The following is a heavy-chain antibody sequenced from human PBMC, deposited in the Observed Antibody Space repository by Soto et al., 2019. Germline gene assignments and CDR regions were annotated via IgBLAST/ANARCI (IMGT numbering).Heavy chain of an antibody. J-gene: IGHJ6*02. CDR3: ARGKQQLAHPQSPFRSPETNSKRYYYGMDV. Sequence: PGGSLRLSCAASGFTFSSYSMNWVRQAPGKGLEWVSSISSSSSYIYYADSVKGRFTISRDNAKNSLYLQMNSLRAEDTAVYYCARGKQQLAHPQSPFRSPETNSKRYYYGMDVWGQGTTVTVSS. CDR2: ISSSSSYI. CDR1: GFTFSSYS. V-gene: IGHV3-21*01. D-gene: IGHD6-13*01.